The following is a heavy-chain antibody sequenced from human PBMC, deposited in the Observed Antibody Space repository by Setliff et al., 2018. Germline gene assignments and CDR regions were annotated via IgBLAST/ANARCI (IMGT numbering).Heavy chain of an antibody. Sequence: PSETLSLTCAVYDGSFSDYYWSWIRQPPGKGLEWIGEINHYGSTKYKSSLKSRVTISVDTSKNQFSLKSNSVTAADTAVYYCARRWNFGPYGSGIHDGFDMWGQGTMVTVSS. CDR3: ARRWNFGPYGSGIHDGFDM. CDR2: INHYGST. V-gene: IGHV4-34*01. D-gene: IGHD3-10*01. CDR1: DGSFSDYY. J-gene: IGHJ3*02.